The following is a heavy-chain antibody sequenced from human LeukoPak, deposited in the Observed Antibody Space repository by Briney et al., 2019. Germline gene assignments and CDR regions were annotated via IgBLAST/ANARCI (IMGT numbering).Heavy chain of an antibody. V-gene: IGHV4-30-2*01. J-gene: IGHJ4*02. CDR3: ARGVIYDRSGYYLYYFDY. D-gene: IGHD3-22*01. CDR2: IYHSGST. CDR1: GGSISSGGYS. Sequence: PSETLSLTCAVSGGSISSGGYSWSWIRQPPGKGLEWIGYIYHSGSTYYNPSLKSRVTISVDRSKNQFSLKLSSVTAADTAVYYCARGVIYDRSGYYLYYFDYWGQGTLVTVSS.